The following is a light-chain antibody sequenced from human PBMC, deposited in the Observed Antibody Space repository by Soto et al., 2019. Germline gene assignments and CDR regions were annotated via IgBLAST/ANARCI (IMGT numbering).Light chain of an antibody. CDR1: SSDVGSDNL. CDR3: CSYAGSRV. J-gene: IGLJ3*02. V-gene: IGLV2-23*01. CDR2: EGS. Sequence: QSVLTQPASVSGSPGQSITISCTGTSSDVGSDNLVSWYQQHPVKAPKLMIYEGSKRPSGVSNRFSGSKSGNTASLTISGLQASDEAHSYCCSYAGSRVFGGGTNVTVL.